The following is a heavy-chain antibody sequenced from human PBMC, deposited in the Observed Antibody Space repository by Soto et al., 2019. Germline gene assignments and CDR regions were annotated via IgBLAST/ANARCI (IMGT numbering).Heavy chain of an antibody. CDR2: ISGSGTTT. J-gene: IGHJ4*02. D-gene: IGHD5-12*01. CDR1: GITFSNHA. Sequence: GVLRLSCAASGITFSNHALSWVRQAPGKGLEWVSGISGSGTTTYYADSVKGRFTISRDNSKNTLSLQMNSLRADDTSVYYCAKEHGGGISTIKSFFDSWGQGTPVTVSS. CDR3: AKEHGGGISTIKSFFDS. V-gene: IGHV3-23*01.